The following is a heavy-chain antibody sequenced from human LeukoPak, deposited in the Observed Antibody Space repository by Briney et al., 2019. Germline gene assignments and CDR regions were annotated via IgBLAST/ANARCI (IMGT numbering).Heavy chain of an antibody. CDR1: GYTFTSYY. D-gene: IGHD3-22*01. CDR3: ASGAYYYDSSGYFY. V-gene: IGHV1-46*01. Sequence: ASVKVSCKASGYTFTSYYMHWVRQAPGQGLEWMGIINPSGGSTSYAQKFQGRVTITADKSTSTAYMELSSLRSEDTAVYYCASGAYYYDSSGYFYWGQGTLVTVSS. J-gene: IGHJ4*02. CDR2: INPSGGST.